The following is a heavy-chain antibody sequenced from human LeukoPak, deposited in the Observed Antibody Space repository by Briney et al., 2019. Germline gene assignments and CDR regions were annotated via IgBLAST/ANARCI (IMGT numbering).Heavy chain of an antibody. V-gene: IGHV3-7*01. CDR1: GFTFSTYW. CDR2: IKEDGSEK. CDR3: AGRIFDN. Sequence: GGSLRLSCAASGFTFSTYWMAWIRQAPAKGLEWVANIKEDGSEKYYVDSVKGRFTISRDNAKNSVFLQMNSLRVEDTAVYYCAGRIFDNWGQGTMVTVSS. D-gene: IGHD1-26*01. J-gene: IGHJ3*02.